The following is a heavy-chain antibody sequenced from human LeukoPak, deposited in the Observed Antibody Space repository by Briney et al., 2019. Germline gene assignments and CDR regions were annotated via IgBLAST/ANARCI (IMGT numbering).Heavy chain of an antibody. CDR3: ARELGVGYCNGGSCYGWFDP. V-gene: IGHV3-53*01. Sequence: GGSLRLSCVASGLSVSTNYMGWVRQAPGKGLEWVSVIYSGSNTDYADSVKGRFTISRDNSKNTLVLQMNSLRAEDTAVYYCARELGVGYCNGGSCYGWFDPWGQGILVTVSS. J-gene: IGHJ5*02. CDR2: IYSGSNT. D-gene: IGHD2-15*01. CDR1: GLSVSTNY.